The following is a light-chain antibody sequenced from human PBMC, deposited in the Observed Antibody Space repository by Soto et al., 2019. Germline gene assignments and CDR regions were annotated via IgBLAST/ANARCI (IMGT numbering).Light chain of an antibody. V-gene: IGKV1-5*03. CDR3: QQYTT. J-gene: IGKJ1*01. CDR1: QSISSW. CDR2: KAS. Sequence: DIQMTQSPSTLSASVGDRVTITCRASQSISSWLAWYQQKPGKAPKLLIYKASSLESGVPSRFSGSGSGTEFTLTISSLQPDDFATYYCQQYTTFGQGTKVDSK.